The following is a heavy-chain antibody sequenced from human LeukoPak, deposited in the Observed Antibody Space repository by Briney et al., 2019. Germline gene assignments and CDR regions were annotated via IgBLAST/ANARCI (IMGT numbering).Heavy chain of an antibody. Sequence: GGSLRLSCAASGFTFSDAWMSWSWVRQAPGKGLEYVSRIKSKTDGGTTDYAAPVKGRFTISRDDLKNTLFLQMNSLKTEDTAMYYCTAGGLTWGQGTLVTVSS. CDR2: IKSKTDGGTT. CDR1: GFTFSDAW. V-gene: IGHV3-15*01. J-gene: IGHJ5*02. CDR3: TAGGLT.